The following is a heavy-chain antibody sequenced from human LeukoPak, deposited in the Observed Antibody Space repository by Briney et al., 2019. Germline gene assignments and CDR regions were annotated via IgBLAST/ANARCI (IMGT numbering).Heavy chain of an antibody. Sequence: GGSLRLSCAASGFTFSSYAMHWVRQAPGKGLEWVAVISYDGSNKYYADSVKGRSTISRDNSKNTLYLQMNSLRAEDTAVYYCARDRRIAAAGMDYWGQGTLVTVSS. D-gene: IGHD6-13*01. CDR2: ISYDGSNK. V-gene: IGHV3-30*04. CDR1: GFTFSSYA. CDR3: ARDRRIAAAGMDY. J-gene: IGHJ4*02.